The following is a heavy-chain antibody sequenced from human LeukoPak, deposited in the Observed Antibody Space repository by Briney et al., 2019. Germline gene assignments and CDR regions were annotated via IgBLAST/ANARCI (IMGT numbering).Heavy chain of an antibody. CDR2: INHSGST. D-gene: IGHD6-19*01. Sequence: SETLSLTCTVSGGSISSSSYYWGWIRQPPGKGLEWIGEINHSGSTNYNPSLKSRVTISVDTSKNQFSLKLSSVTAADTAVYYCASIAVAGTVGYNWFDPWGQGTLVTVSS. V-gene: IGHV4-39*07. J-gene: IGHJ5*02. CDR1: GGSISSSSYY. CDR3: ASIAVAGTVGYNWFDP.